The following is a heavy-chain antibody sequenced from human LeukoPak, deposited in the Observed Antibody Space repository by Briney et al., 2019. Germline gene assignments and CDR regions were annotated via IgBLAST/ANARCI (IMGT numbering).Heavy chain of an antibody. Sequence: SETLSLTCTVSDGSISIYYWNWIRQPPGKGLEWIGYIYNSGSSTIYNPSLQSRVTISVDMSKNQFSLRLSSVTAADTAVYFCVRDREFTYWGQGILVTVSS. D-gene: IGHD3-10*01. CDR1: DGSISIYY. CDR2: IYNSGSST. CDR3: VRDREFTY. J-gene: IGHJ4*02. V-gene: IGHV4-59*01.